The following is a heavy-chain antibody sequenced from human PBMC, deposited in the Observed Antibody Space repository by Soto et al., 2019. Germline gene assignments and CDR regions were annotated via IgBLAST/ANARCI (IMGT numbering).Heavy chain of an antibody. J-gene: IGHJ6*04. Sequence: PGGSLRLSCAASGFTFSSYGMHWVRQAPGKGLEWVAVIWYDGSNKYYADSVKGRFTISRDNSKNTLYLQMNSLRAEDTAVYYCARDLVAAPVGYYYYYGMGVWGERATGTLSP. CDR3: ARDLVAAPVGYYYYYGMGV. CDR1: GFTFSSYG. D-gene: IGHD6-13*01. CDR2: IWYDGSNK. V-gene: IGHV3-33*01.